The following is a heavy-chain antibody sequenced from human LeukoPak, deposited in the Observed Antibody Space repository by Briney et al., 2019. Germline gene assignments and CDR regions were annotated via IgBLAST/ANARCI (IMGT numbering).Heavy chain of an antibody. CDR1: GFTFDDYA. J-gene: IGHJ4*02. Sequence: PGRSLRLSCAASGFTFDDYAMHWVRQAPGKGLEWVSGISWNSGSIGYADSVKGRFTTSRDNAKNSLYLQMNSLRAEDTALYYCAKAINYDILTGYYPDYWGQGTLVTVSS. CDR2: ISWNSGSI. D-gene: IGHD3-9*01. V-gene: IGHV3-9*01. CDR3: AKAINYDILTGYYPDY.